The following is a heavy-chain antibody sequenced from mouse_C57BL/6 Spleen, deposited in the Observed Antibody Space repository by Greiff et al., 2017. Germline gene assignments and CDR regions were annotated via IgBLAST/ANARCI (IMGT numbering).Heavy chain of an antibody. CDR3: ARSYDGYDYFDY. J-gene: IGHJ2*01. CDR2: IDPSDSYT. V-gene: IGHV1-50*01. Sequence: QVQLQQPGAELVKPGASVKLSCTASGYTFTSYWMQWVKQRPGQGLEWIGEIDPSDSYTNYNQKFKGKATLTVDTSSSTAYLQLSSLTSEDSAVYYCARSYDGYDYFDYGGKGTTLTVAS. D-gene: IGHD2-3*01. CDR1: GYTFTSYW.